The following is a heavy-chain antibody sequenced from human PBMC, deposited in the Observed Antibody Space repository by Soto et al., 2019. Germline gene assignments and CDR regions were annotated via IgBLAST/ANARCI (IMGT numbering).Heavy chain of an antibody. V-gene: IGHV1-18*01. CDR1: GYTFTSYG. D-gene: IGHD5-12*01. CDR2: ISAYNGNT. J-gene: IGHJ6*03. Sequence: ASMKVSCKASGYTFTSYGISWVRQAPGQGLEWMGWISAYNGNTNYAQKLQGRVTMTTDTSTSTAYMELRSLRSDDTAVYYCARAGRQVATITGYYYYMDVWGKGTTVTVSS. CDR3: ARAGRQVATITGYYYYMDV.